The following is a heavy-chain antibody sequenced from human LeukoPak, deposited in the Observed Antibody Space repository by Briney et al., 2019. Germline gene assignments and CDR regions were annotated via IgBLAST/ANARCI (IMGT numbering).Heavy chain of an antibody. J-gene: IGHJ4*02. CDR1: GLTFSNNW. V-gene: IGHV3-7*01. CDR3: ARHSDWSYDY. D-gene: IGHD1-7*01. Sequence: GGSLRLSCAASGLTFSNNWMTWVRQAPGKGLEWLANINPDGTDKYYVDSMRGRFAISRDNAKNSSYLHIDGLSDDDTAVYYCARHSDWSYDYWGQGTLVIVSS. CDR2: INPDGTDK.